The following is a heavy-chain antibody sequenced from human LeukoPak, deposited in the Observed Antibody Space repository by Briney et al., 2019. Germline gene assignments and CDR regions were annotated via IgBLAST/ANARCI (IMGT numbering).Heavy chain of an antibody. J-gene: IGHJ5*02. Sequence: SETLSLTCAVSGGSFSGYFWSWIRQTPGKGLEWIGGINHGGNTNYNPSLKSRVTISVDTSKNQFSLKLSSVTAADTAVYYCARGGVLRFLEWLPVAPEGFDPWGQGTLVTVSS. CDR3: ARGGVLRFLEWLPVAPEGFDP. CDR2: INHGGNT. D-gene: IGHD3-3*01. V-gene: IGHV4-34*01. CDR1: GGSFSGYF.